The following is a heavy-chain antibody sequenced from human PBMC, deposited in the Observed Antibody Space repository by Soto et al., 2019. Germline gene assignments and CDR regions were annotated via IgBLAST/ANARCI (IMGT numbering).Heavy chain of an antibody. CDR3: ARPLWRDDYNWGYFDL. CDR1: GFIFSNYD. J-gene: IGHJ2*01. D-gene: IGHD4-4*01. Sequence: QVQLVESGGGVVQPGRSLRLSCAASGFIFSNYDMHWVRQTPGKGLEWVGVISYDGSNKYYADSVKGRFTISRDNSKNTLYLQMNSLRAEDTAVYYCARPLWRDDYNWGYFDLWGRGTLVTVSS. V-gene: IGHV3-30-3*01. CDR2: ISYDGSNK.